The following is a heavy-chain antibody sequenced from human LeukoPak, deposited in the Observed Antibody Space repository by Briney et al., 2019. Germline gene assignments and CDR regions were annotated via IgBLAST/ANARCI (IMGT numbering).Heavy chain of an antibody. CDR3: ARGSDYYDSSGYYAPYYYGMDV. CDR1: GGSISSYY. CDR2: INHSGST. V-gene: IGHV4-34*01. Sequence: SETLSLTCTVSGGSISSYYWSWIRQPPGKGLEWIGEINHSGSTNYNPSLKSRVTISVDTSKNQFSLKLSSVTAADTAVYYCARGSDYYDSSGYYAPYYYGMDVWGQGTTVTVSS. D-gene: IGHD3-22*01. J-gene: IGHJ6*02.